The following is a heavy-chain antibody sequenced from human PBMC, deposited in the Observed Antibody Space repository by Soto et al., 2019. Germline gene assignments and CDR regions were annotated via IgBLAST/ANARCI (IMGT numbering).Heavy chain of an antibody. CDR2: ITGGGENT. J-gene: IGHJ5*02. CDR1: GFTFSSYA. Sequence: GGSLRLSCAASGFTFSSYAMSWVRQAPGKGLEWVSSITGGGENTHYADSVKGRFTISRDNSMNTLSLQMNTLRVEDTAVYHCAKGRIAVAAPYNWFDPWGQGTQVTAPQ. CDR3: AKGRIAVAAPYNWFDP. D-gene: IGHD6-19*01. V-gene: IGHV3-23*01.